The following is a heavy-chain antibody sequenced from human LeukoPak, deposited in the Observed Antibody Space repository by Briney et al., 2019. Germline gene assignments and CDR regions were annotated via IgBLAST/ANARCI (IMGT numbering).Heavy chain of an antibody. V-gene: IGHV3-33*08. J-gene: IGHJ4*02. Sequence: GGSLRLSCAASGFTFSSYAMNWVRQAPGKGLEWVAVIWYDGSNKYYADSVKGRFTISRDNSKNTLYLQMNSLRAEDTAVYYCARSHYDSSGYPDYWGQGTLVTVSS. CDR1: GFTFSSYA. CDR3: ARSHYDSSGYPDY. D-gene: IGHD3-22*01. CDR2: IWYDGSNK.